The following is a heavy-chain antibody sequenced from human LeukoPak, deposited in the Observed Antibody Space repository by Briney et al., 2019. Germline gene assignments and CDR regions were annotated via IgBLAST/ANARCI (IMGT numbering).Heavy chain of an antibody. Sequence: SDTLSLTCVVDGGSFTGLFWSWIRQAPGKGLEWIGEINHFGSTNYSPSLKSRVTMSVDTSKNQFSLKLSSVTAADTAVYYCASYVWGSYRPYYYYMDVWGKGTTVTISS. CDR3: ASYVWGSYRPYYYYMDV. D-gene: IGHD3-16*02. J-gene: IGHJ6*03. CDR1: GGSFTGLF. V-gene: IGHV4-34*01. CDR2: INHFGST.